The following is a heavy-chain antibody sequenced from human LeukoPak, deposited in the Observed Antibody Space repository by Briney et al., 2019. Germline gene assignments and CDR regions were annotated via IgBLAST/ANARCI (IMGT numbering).Heavy chain of an antibody. CDR3: AKDGDGDYPDNWFDP. CDR2: IYSGGTT. V-gene: IGHV3-66*02. Sequence: PGGSLRLSCAASGFTVSSNYMNWVRQAPGKGLEWVSVIYSGGTTYYADSVKGRFTISRDNSKNTLYLQMNSLGTEDTAVYYCAKDGDGDYPDNWFDPWGQGTLVTVS. D-gene: IGHD4-17*01. J-gene: IGHJ5*02. CDR1: GFTVSSNY.